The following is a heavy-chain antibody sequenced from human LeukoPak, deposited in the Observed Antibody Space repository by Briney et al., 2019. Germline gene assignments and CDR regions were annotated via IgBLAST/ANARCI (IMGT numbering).Heavy chain of an antibody. CDR1: GFTFDDYT. J-gene: IGHJ4*02. D-gene: IGHD1-26*01. Sequence: GGSLRLSCAASGFTFDDYTMHWVRQAPGKGLEWVSLISWDGGSTYYADSVKGRFTISRDNSKNTLYLQMNSLRAEDTAVYYCARDTSGRWVNWGQGTLVTVSS. V-gene: IGHV3-43*01. CDR3: ARDTSGRWVN. CDR2: ISWDGGST.